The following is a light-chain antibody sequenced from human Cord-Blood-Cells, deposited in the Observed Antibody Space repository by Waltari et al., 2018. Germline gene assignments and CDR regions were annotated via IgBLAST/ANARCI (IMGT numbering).Light chain of an antibody. CDR2: YDS. V-gene: IGLV3-21*04. CDR1: NIGSKS. J-gene: IGLJ1*01. Sequence: SYVLTQPRSVSVAPGKTARITCGGNNIGSKSVHWYQQKPGQAPVLVIYYDSDRPSGIPERFSGSNSGNTATLTISRVEAGDEADYYCQVWDSSSDHPYVFGTGTKVTVL. CDR3: QVWDSSSDHPYV.